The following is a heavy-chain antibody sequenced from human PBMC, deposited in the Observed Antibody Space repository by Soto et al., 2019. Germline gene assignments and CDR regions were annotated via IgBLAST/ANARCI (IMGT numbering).Heavy chain of an antibody. Sequence: PGESLKISCEGSGYRFTSYWIGWVRQMPGKGLEWMGIIYPDDSDTRYSPSFQGQVTISADKSISTAYLQWSSLKASDTAMYYCARLMSYSGSFWGSYYYYGMDVWGQGTTVTVSS. J-gene: IGHJ6*02. CDR1: GYRFTSYW. V-gene: IGHV5-51*01. CDR3: ARLMSYSGSFWGSYYYYGMDV. D-gene: IGHD1-26*01. CDR2: IYPDDSDT.